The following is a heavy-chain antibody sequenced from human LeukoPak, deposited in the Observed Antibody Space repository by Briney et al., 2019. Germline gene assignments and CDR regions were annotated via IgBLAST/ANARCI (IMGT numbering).Heavy chain of an antibody. J-gene: IGHJ2*01. CDR2: IIPIFGTA. Sequence: SVKVSCKASGGTFSSYAISWVRQAPGQGLEWTGGIIPIFGTANYAQKFQGRVTITADESTSTAYMELSSLRSEDTAVYYCARATGYSSSWYWYFDLWGRGTLVTVSS. CDR1: GGTFSSYA. D-gene: IGHD6-13*01. V-gene: IGHV1-69*13. CDR3: ARATGYSSSWYWYFDL.